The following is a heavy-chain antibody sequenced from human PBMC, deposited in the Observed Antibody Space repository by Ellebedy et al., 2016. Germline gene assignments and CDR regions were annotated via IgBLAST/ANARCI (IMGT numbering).Heavy chain of an antibody. D-gene: IGHD6-19*01. J-gene: IGHJ3*02. CDR3: ARGGIAVAGTWEAFDI. CDR1: GFTFSSYS. Sequence: GESLKISCAASGFTFSSYSMNWVRQAPGKGLEWVSSISSSSSYIYYADSVKGRFTISRDNAKNSLYLQMNSLRAEDTAVYYCARGGIAVAGTWEAFDIWGQGTMVTVSS. V-gene: IGHV3-21*01. CDR2: ISSSSSYI.